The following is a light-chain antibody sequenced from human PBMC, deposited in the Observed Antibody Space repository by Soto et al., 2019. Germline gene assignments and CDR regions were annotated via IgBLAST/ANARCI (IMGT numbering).Light chain of an antibody. V-gene: IGLV2-14*01. CDR2: DGS. CDR3: SSYTSSSTLV. CDR1: SSDVGRYNY. J-gene: IGLJ2*01. Sequence: QSALTQPASVSGSPGQSITISCTGTSSDVGRYNYVSWYQQHPGKAPKLMIYDGSNRPSGVSNRFSGSKSGNTASLTISGLQAEDEADYYCSSYTSSSTLVFGGGTKLTVL.